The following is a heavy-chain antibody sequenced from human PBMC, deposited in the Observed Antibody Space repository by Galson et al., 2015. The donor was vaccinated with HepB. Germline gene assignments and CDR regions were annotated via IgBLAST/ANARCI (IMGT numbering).Heavy chain of an antibody. CDR3: ARTFWSGYNADAFDF. CDR2: ISGSAANT. J-gene: IGHJ3*01. D-gene: IGHD3-3*01. Sequence: SLRLSCAASGFAFSLYAMTWVRQAPGKGLEWVSAISGSAANTYYADSVKGRFTISRDNSRSTLYLQINSLRAEDTALYYCARTFWSGYNADAFDFWGHGTMVTVSS. V-gene: IGHV3-23*01. CDR1: GFAFSLYA.